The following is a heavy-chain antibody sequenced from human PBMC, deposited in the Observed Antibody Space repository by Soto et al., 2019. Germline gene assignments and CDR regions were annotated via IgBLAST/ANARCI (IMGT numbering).Heavy chain of an antibody. CDR1: GFTVSSNY. J-gene: IGHJ4*02. D-gene: IGHD4-17*01. CDR3: ASTTTTPGFDY. V-gene: IGHV3-66*01. CDR2: IYSGGST. Sequence: GGSLRLSCAASGFTVSSNYMSWVRQAPGKGLEWVSVIYSGGSTYYADSVKGRFTISRDNSKNTLYLQMNSLRAEDTAVYYCASTTTTPGFDYWGQGTLVTVSS.